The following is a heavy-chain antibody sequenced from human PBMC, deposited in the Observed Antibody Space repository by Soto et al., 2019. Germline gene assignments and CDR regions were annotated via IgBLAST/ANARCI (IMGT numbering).Heavy chain of an antibody. J-gene: IGHJ5*02. Sequence: QAQVVQSGAEARAPGASVKVSCKASGYIFTSYYIHWVRQAPGQGLEYLGVAYPHAATTYVAQKXXGXXTVTMDRSTSTVDMELTSLTPEDTAVYYCARERDRAYWFAPWGQGALVTVSS. CDR1: GYIFTSYY. V-gene: IGHV1-46*03. CDR3: ARERDRAYWFAP. CDR2: AYPHAATT.